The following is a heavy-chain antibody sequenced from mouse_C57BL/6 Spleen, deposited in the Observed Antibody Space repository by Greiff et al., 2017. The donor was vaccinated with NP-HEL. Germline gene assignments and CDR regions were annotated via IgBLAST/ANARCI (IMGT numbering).Heavy chain of an antibody. J-gene: IGHJ1*03. D-gene: IGHD1-1*01. CDR3: ARGPLDYYGSSHWYFDV. V-gene: IGHV1-80*01. CDR1: GYAFSSYW. Sequence: QVQLQQSGAELVKPGASVKISCKASGYAFSSYWMNWVKQRPGKGLEWIGQIYPGDGDTNYNGKFKGKATLTADKSSSTAYMQLSSLTSEDSAVYFCARGPLDYYGSSHWYFDVWGTGTTVTVSS. CDR2: IYPGDGDT.